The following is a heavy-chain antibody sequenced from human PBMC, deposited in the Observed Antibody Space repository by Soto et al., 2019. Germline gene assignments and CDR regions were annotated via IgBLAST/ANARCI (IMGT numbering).Heavy chain of an antibody. Sequence: RGPKRHSTTASDFSISTRWMHWVRKDPGKGLVWVSRINSDGTSTTYADSVKGRFTISRDNSRNTLFLQMNSLRAEDTAVYYCANLAVVDGHYRGQGNLVT. D-gene: IGHD2-15*01. J-gene: IGHJ4*02. CDR1: DFSISTRW. V-gene: IGHV3-74*01. CDR2: INSDGTST. CDR3: ANLAVVDGHY.